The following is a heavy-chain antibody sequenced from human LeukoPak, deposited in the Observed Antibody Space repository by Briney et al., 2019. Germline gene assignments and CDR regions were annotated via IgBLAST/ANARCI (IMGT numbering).Heavy chain of an antibody. J-gene: IGHJ3*02. CDR1: GGSISSYY. CDR2: IYYSGST. V-gene: IGHV4-59*01. CDR3: ARSRYFDWLLGDAFDI. Sequence: SETLSLTCTVSGGSISSYYWSWIRQPPGKGLEWIGYIYYSGSTNYNPSLKSRVTISVDTSKNQFSLKLSSVTAADTAVYYCARSRYFDWLLGDAFDIWGQGTMVTVSS. D-gene: IGHD3-9*01.